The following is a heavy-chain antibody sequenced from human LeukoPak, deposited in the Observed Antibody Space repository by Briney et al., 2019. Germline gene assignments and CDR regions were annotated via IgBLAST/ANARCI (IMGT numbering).Heavy chain of an antibody. CDR1: NGSVRSYY. D-gene: IGHD1-26*01. Sequence: SETLSLTCTVSNGSVRSYYWSWVRQSPGKGLEWIGYIYYSGSTNYNPSLKSRVTISIHTSRNQFSLKLSSVTAADTAVYYCARAAYSGSYGMDVWGQGTTVTVSS. CDR2: IYYSGST. V-gene: IGHV4-59*02. J-gene: IGHJ6*02. CDR3: ARAAYSGSYGMDV.